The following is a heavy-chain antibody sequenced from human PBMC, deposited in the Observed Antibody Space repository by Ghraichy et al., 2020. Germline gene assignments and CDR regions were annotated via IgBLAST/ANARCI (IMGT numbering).Heavy chain of an antibody. J-gene: IGHJ4*02. CDR1: GFTFSSYS. V-gene: IGHV3-21*01. CDR3: ATTADYIYFDY. CDR2: ISSRSDYI. Sequence: GGSLRLSCAASGFTFSSYSMNWVRQAPGKGLEWVSSISSRSDYIYYADSLKGRFTVSRDNADNSLFLQMNSLRAEDTAVYYCATTADYIYFDYWGQGTLVTVSS. D-gene: IGHD4-11*01.